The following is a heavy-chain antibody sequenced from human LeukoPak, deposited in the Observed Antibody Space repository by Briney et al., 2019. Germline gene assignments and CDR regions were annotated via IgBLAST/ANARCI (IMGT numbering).Heavy chain of an antibody. Sequence: PSETLSLTCTVSGGSISSSSYYWGWIRQPPGKGLEWIGSIYYSGSTYYNPSLKSRVTISVDTSKNQFSLKLSSVTAADTAVYYCARVKGADFAEYSSSPPYYFDYWGQGTLVTVSS. D-gene: IGHD6-13*01. J-gene: IGHJ4*02. CDR2: IYYSGST. CDR1: GGSISSSSYY. V-gene: IGHV4-39*07. CDR3: ARVKGADFAEYSSSPPYYFDY.